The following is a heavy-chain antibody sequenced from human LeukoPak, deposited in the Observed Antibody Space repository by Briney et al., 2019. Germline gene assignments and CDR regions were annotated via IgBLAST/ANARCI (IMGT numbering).Heavy chain of an antibody. V-gene: IGHV3-74*01. D-gene: IGHD6-6*01. CDR1: GFTFSSYG. J-gene: IGHJ4*02. Sequence: GGSLRLSCAASGFTFSSYGMSWVRQAPGKGLEWVSRINSDGSSTSYADSVKGRFTISRDNAKNTLYLQMNSLRAEDTAVYYCARDLRYSSSSGGDYWGQGTLVTVSS. CDR3: ARDLRYSSSSGGDY. CDR2: INSDGSST.